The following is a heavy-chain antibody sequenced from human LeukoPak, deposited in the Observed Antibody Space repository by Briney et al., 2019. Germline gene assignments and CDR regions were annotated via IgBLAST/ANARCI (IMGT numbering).Heavy chain of an antibody. CDR1: GYTFTSYG. V-gene: IGHV1-18*01. Sequence: ASVKVSCKASGYTFTSYGISWVRQAPGQGLEWMGWISAYNGNTNYAQKLQGRVTMTTDTSTSTAYMELRSLRSDDTAVYYCARDLTTVVTLGSGYWGQGTLVTVSS. J-gene: IGHJ4*02. CDR2: ISAYNGNT. D-gene: IGHD4-23*01. CDR3: ARDLTTVVTLGSGY.